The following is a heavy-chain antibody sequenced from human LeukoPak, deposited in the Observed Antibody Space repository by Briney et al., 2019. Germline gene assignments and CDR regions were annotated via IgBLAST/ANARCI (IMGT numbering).Heavy chain of an antibody. CDR1: GFTFSSYS. Sequence: GGSLRLSCAASGFTFSSYSMNWVRQAPGKGLEWVSSISVSGGSTYYADSVKGRFTISRDNSNNTLYLQMNSLRAEDTAVYYCAKVSAYYYDSSGYTLDYWGQGTLVTVSS. V-gene: IGHV3-23*01. D-gene: IGHD3-22*01. J-gene: IGHJ4*02. CDR2: ISVSGGST. CDR3: AKVSAYYYDSSGYTLDY.